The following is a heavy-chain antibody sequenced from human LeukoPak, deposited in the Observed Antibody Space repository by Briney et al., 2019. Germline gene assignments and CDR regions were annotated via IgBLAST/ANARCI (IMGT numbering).Heavy chain of an antibody. V-gene: IGHV1-46*03. CDR3: AGEDSGWQTDY. Sequence: GASVKVSCKASGYTFTSYYMHWVRQAPGQGLEWMGIINPSGGGTSYAQKFQGRVTMTRDTSTSTVYMELSSLRSEDTAVYYCAGEDSGWQTDYWGQGTLVTVSS. J-gene: IGHJ4*02. D-gene: IGHD6-19*01. CDR1: GYTFTSYY. CDR2: INPSGGGT.